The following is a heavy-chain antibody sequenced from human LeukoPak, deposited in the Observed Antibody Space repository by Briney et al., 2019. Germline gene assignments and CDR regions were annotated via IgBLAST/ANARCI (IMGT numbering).Heavy chain of an antibody. V-gene: IGHV1-8*01. D-gene: IGHD3-3*01. CDR3: ARGHDLYYYYYYMDV. J-gene: IGHJ6*03. CDR2: MNPNSGNT. Sequence: GASVKVSCKASGYTFTSYDINWMRQATGQGLEWMGWMNPNSGNTGYAQKFQGRVTMTRNTSISTAYMELSSLRSEDTAVYYCARGHDLYYYYYYMDVWGKGTTVTVSS. CDR1: GYTFTSYD.